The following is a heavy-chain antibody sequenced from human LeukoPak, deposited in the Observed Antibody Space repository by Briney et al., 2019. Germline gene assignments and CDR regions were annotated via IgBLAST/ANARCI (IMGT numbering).Heavy chain of an antibody. D-gene: IGHD5-12*01. Sequence: SETLSLTCTVSGGSISSYYWSWIRQPPGKGLEWIGYIYYSGSTNYNPSLKSRVTISVDTSKNQFSLKLSSVTAADTAVYYCARGLVATADYWGQGTLVTVSS. V-gene: IGHV4-59*01. CDR1: GGSISSYY. CDR2: IYYSGST. CDR3: ARGLVATADY. J-gene: IGHJ4*02.